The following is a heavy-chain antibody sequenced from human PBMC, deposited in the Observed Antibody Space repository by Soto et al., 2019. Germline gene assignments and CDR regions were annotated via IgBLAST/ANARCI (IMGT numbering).Heavy chain of an antibody. CDR2: MNPNSGNT. D-gene: IGHD3-3*01. V-gene: IGHV1-8*01. J-gene: IGHJ6*02. CDR3: ARGRGKITIFGVVTSPYYYYYGMDV. Sequence: ASVKVSCKASGYTFTSYDINWVRQATGQGLEWMGWMNPNSGNTGYAQKFQGRVTMTRNTSISTAYMELSSLRSEDTAVYYCARGRGKITIFGVVTSPYYYYYGMDVWGQGTTVTVSS. CDR1: GYTFTSYD.